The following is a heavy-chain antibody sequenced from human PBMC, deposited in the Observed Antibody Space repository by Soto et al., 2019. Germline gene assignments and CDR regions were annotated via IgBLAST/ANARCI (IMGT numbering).Heavy chain of an antibody. J-gene: IGHJ4*02. CDR2: IYYSGNT. V-gene: IGHV4-39*01. D-gene: IGHD1-1*01. CDR3: ARHRSGVGNYYFDY. CDR1: GGSVSSSGYY. Sequence: SETLSLTCTVSGGSVSSSGYYWGWIRQPPGKGLEWIGSIYYSGNTYYNASLKSRVTISVDTSKNQFSLNLSSVTAADTAMYYCARHRSGVGNYYFDYWGQGTLVTVSS.